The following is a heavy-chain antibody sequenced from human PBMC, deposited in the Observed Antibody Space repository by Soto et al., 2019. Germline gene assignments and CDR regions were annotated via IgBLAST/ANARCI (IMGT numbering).Heavy chain of an antibody. J-gene: IGHJ6*02. CDR3: AREASMVRGVIIDYYYYGMDV. D-gene: IGHD3-10*01. CDR2: IIPIFGTA. V-gene: IGHV1-69*06. CDR1: GGTFSSYA. Sequence: SVKVSCKASGGTFSSYAISWVRQAPGQGLEWMGGIIPIFGTANYAQKFQGRVTITADKSTSTAYMELSSLRSEDTAVYYCAREASMVRGVIIDYYYYGMDVWGQGTTVTVSS.